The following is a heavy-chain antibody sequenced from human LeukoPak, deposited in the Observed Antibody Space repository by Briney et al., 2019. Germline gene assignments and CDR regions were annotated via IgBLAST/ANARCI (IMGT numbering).Heavy chain of an antibody. D-gene: IGHD6-13*01. V-gene: IGHV3-23*01. CDR2: ISGSGGST. CDR3: AKAAAVLKPYYFDY. CDR1: GFTFSSYS. J-gene: IGHJ4*02. Sequence: GGSLRLSYAASGFTFSSYSMNWVRQAPGKGLEWVSAISGSGGSTYYADSVKGRFTISRDNSKNTLYLQMNSLRAEDTAVYYCAKAAAVLKPYYFDYWGQGTLVTVSS.